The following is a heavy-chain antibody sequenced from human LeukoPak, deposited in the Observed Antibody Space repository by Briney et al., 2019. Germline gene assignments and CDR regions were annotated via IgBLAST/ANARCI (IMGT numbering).Heavy chain of an antibody. CDR3: ASFMAVAGRFGFDY. CDR2: ISGSGGRT. Sequence: PGGSLRLSCAASGFTFSSYAMSWVRQASGKGLEWVSAISGSGGRTYYADSVKGRFTISRDNSKNTLYLQMNSLRAEDTAVYYCASFMAVAGRFGFDYWGQGTLVTVSS. D-gene: IGHD6-19*01. J-gene: IGHJ4*02. V-gene: IGHV3-23*01. CDR1: GFTFSSYA.